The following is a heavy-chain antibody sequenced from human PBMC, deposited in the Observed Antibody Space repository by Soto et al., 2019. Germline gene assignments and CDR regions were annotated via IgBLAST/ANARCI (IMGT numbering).Heavy chain of an antibody. CDR3: ARHHSSSWYGRYYYYGMDV. CDR1: GYSFTSYW. Sequence: GESLKISCKGSGYSFTSYWIGWVRQMPGKGLEWMGIIYPGDSDTRYSPSFQGQVTISADKSISTAYLQWSSLKASDTAMYYCARHHSSSWYGRYYYYGMDVWGQGTTVTVSS. J-gene: IGHJ6*02. CDR2: IYPGDSDT. D-gene: IGHD6-13*01. V-gene: IGHV5-51*01.